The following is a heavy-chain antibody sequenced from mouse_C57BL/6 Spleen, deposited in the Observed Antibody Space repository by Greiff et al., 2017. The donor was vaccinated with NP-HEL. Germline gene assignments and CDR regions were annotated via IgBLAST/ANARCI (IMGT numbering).Heavy chain of an antibody. J-gene: IGHJ2*01. Sequence: EVQVVESGGGLVKPGGSLKLSCAASGFTFSDYGMHWVRQAPEQGLEWVAYISSGSSTIYYAATVKGRITISRDNAKNTLFLQMTSLRSEDTAMYSVARNVHFDYWGQGTTLTVSS. CDR3: ARNVHFDY. CDR1: GFTFSDYG. V-gene: IGHV5-17*01. CDR2: ISSGSSTI.